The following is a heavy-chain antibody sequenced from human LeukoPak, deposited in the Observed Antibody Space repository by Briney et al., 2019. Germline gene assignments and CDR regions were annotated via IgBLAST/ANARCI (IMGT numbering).Heavy chain of an antibody. J-gene: IGHJ4*02. Sequence: SETLSLTCTVSGGSITSLYWSWIRQPAGKGLEWIGRIYTSGSTNFNPSLKSRVTMSVATSRNQFSLKLSSVTAADTAVYYCARWSSGSLDYWGQGTLVTVSS. CDR3: ARWSSGSLDY. V-gene: IGHV4-4*07. CDR2: IYTSGST. CDR1: GGSITSLY. D-gene: IGHD1-26*01.